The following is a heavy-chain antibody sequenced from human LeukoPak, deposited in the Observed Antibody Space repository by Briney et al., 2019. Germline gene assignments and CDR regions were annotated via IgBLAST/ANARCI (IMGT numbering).Heavy chain of an antibody. D-gene: IGHD3-3*01. V-gene: IGHV4-30-4*01. J-gene: IGHJ6*02. CDR3: ARGPFGVVIGMGFYYYGMDV. CDR1: GGSISSGDYY. CDR2: IYYSGST. Sequence: SETLSLTCTVSGGSISSGDYYWSWIRQPPGKGLEWIGYIYYSGSTYYNPSLKCRVTISVDTSKNQFSLKLSSVTAADTAVYYCARGPFGVVIGMGFYYYGMDVWGQGTTVTVSS.